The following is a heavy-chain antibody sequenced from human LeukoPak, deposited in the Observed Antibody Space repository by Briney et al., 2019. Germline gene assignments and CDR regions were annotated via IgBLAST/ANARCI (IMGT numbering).Heavy chain of an antibody. J-gene: IGHJ4*02. CDR2: ITASSSTE. CDR3: ATDDYRGLGY. Sequence: GGSLRLSCAASGFTFSSSSMNWVRQAPGKGLEWVSYITASSSTEYYADSVKGRFTISRDNAKNSLYLQMNSLRAEDTAVYYCATDDYRGLGYWGQGTLVTVSS. CDR1: GFTFSSSS. D-gene: IGHD3-16*01. V-gene: IGHV3-48*01.